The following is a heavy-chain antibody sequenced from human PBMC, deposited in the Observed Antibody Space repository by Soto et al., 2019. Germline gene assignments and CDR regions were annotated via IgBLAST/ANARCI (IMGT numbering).Heavy chain of an antibody. CDR3: AREHSSSWRFDY. CDR1: GYTFTSYD. D-gene: IGHD6-13*01. Sequence: QVQLVQSGAEVKKPGASVKVSCKASGYTFTSYDINWVRQATGQGLERMGWMNPNSGNTGYAQKFQGRVTMTRNTSISTAYLELSSLRSEDTAVYYCAREHSSSWRFDYWCQGTLVTVSS. J-gene: IGHJ4*02. V-gene: IGHV1-8*01. CDR2: MNPNSGNT.